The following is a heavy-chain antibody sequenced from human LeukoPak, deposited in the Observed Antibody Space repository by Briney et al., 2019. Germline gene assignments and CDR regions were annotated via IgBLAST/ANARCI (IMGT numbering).Heavy chain of an antibody. V-gene: IGHV1-69*04. CDR1: VGTFSSYA. D-gene: IGHD6-19*01. Sequence: PVKVSCKASVGTFSSYAISWVRQAPGQGLGWMGRIIPTLGIANYAQKFQGRVTITADKSTSTAYMELSSLRSEDTAVYYCARGSGWYFDPWGQGTLVTVSS. CDR2: IIPTLGIA. CDR3: ARGSGWYFDP. J-gene: IGHJ5*02.